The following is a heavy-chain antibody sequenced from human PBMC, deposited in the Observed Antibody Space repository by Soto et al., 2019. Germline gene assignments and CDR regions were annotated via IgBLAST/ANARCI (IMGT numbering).Heavy chain of an antibody. CDR3: ARGRLLGYKTPPLFDY. CDR1: GGSFSGYY. V-gene: IGHV4-34*01. Sequence: QVQLQQWGAGLLKPSETLSLTCAVYGGSFSGYYWSWIRQPPGKGLEWIGEINHSGSTNYNPSLKSRVTISVDTSKNPFSLKLSSVTAADTAVYYCARGRLLGYKTPPLFDYWGQGTLVTVSS. CDR2: INHSGST. D-gene: IGHD3-22*01. J-gene: IGHJ4*02.